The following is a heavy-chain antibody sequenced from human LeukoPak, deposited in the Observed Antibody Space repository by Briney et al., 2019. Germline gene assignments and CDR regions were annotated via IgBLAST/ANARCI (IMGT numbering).Heavy chain of an antibody. CDR3: ARGHDYGIVGWFDP. V-gene: IGHV4-34*01. CDR1: GGSFSGYY. J-gene: IGHJ5*02. Sequence: NASETLSLTCAVYGGSFSGYYWSWIRQPPGKGLEWIGEINHSGSTNYNPSLKSRVTISVDTSNNQFSLRLNSVTSADTAVYYCARGHDYGIVGWFDPWGQGTLVTVSS. D-gene: IGHD4-17*01. CDR2: INHSGST.